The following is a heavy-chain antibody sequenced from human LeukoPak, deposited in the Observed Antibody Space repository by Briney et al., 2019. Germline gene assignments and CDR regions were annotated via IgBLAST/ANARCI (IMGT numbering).Heavy chain of an antibody. V-gene: IGHV3-23*01. D-gene: IGHD2-15*01. CDR2: ISGSGGST. J-gene: IGHJ4*02. Sequence: GGSLRLSCAASGFPFRSFWMSWVRQAPGKGLEWVSAISGSGGSTYYADSVKGRFTISRDNSKNTLYLQMNSLRAEDTAVYYCANPRVQVAAIWGQGTLVTVSS. CDR3: ANPRVQVAAI. CDR1: GFPFRSFW.